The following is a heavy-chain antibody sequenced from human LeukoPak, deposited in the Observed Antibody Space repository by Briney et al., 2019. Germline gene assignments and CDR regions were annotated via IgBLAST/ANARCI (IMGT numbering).Heavy chain of an antibody. Sequence: KTSETLSLTCTVSGGSISSSSYYWGWTRQPPGKALEWIGSIYYSGSTYYNPSLKSRVTISVDTSKNQFSLKLSSVTAADTAVYYCARRDAYSSGILTFDYWGQGTLVTVSS. V-gene: IGHV4-39*01. CDR3: ARRDAYSSGILTFDY. D-gene: IGHD6-19*01. CDR1: GGSISSSSYY. J-gene: IGHJ4*02. CDR2: IYYSGST.